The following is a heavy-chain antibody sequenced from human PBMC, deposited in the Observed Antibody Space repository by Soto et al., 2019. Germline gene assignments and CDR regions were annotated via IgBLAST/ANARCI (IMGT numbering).Heavy chain of an antibody. Sequence: RLSCAASGFSFSSYGMHWVRQAPGKGLDWVAVIWYDGSNKYYAESVKGRFTISRDNSKNTLYVQMNSLTVEDTAVYYCARAQYTGSYFDACDVWGQGTMVTVSS. V-gene: IGHV3-33*03. J-gene: IGHJ3*01. CDR3: ARAQYTGSYFDACDV. D-gene: IGHD1-26*01. CDR2: IWYDGSNK. CDR1: GFSFSSYG.